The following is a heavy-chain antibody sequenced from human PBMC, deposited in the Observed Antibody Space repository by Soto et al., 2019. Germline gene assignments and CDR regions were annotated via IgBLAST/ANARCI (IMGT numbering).Heavy chain of an antibody. Sequence: GGSLRLSCRASGSDFSTYSMNWVRQAPGQGLEWIAYVSLDSDSIQYADSVKGRFTISRDDAENSLYLQMDSLRDEDTATYYCARLYYDYVWGQGTTVTVSS. V-gene: IGHV3-48*02. CDR3: ARLYYDYV. D-gene: IGHD3-3*01. CDR1: GSDFSTYS. J-gene: IGHJ6*02. CDR2: VSLDSDSI.